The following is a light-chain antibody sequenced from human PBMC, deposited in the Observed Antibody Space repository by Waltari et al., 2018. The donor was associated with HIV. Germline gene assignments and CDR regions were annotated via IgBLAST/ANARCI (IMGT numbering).Light chain of an antibody. Sequence: QSALTQPPSVSGAPGQTLTISCTGTNSNTGAGYDVHWYQQLPGTAPKLLISGNTYRPSGVPDRFSGSKSGTSASLTITGLLPEDEADYYCQSYDTGLSGSRVFGGGTKVTVL. J-gene: IGLJ3*02. CDR3: QSYDTGLSGSRV. CDR1: NSNTGAGYD. CDR2: GNT. V-gene: IGLV1-40*01.